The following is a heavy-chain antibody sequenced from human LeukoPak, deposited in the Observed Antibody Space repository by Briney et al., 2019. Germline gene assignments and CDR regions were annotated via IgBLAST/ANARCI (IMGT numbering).Heavy chain of an antibody. CDR2: ISNSGGST. CDR3: AREIGEFDY. D-gene: IGHD3-3*01. J-gene: IGHJ4*02. CDR1: GFTFSSYA. Sequence: PGGSLRLSCAASGFTFSSYAMSWVRQAPGKGLEWVSSISNSGGSTYSADSVKGRFTISRDNSKNTLYLQMNSLRAEDTAVYSCAREIGEFDYWGQGTLVIVSS. V-gene: IGHV3-23*01.